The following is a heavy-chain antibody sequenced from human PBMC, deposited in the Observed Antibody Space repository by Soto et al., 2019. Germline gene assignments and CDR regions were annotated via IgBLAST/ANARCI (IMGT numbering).Heavy chain of an antibody. Sequence: QVQLVESGGGVVQPGRSLRLSCAASGFTFSDYGMHWVRQAPGKGLGWVAIISYDGSNQYYADSVKGRFTISRDNAKNSLDLKLNRMIAVDTAVYYLATDLGEWSPETYDHWGPGDLVTVSP. CDR3: ATDLGEWSPETYDH. J-gene: IGHJ4*02. D-gene: IGHD3-16*01. CDR1: GFTFSDYG. V-gene: IGHV3-30*03. CDR2: ISYDGSNQ.